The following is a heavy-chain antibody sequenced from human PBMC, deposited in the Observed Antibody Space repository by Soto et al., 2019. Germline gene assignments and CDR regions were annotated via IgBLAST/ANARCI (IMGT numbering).Heavy chain of an antibody. CDR1: GYSFVNYW. J-gene: IGHJ6*02. CDR3: ARHVLPCSASNCYSIVV. CDR2: IHPGDSNV. Sequence: GESLKISCKGSGYSFVNYWIGWVRQMPGKGLEWMGIIHPGDSNVKYSPSFQGQVTISADKSITTAFLQWSSLKASDTAMYYCARHVLPCSASNCYSIVVCGPGTTVTVSS. V-gene: IGHV5-51*01.